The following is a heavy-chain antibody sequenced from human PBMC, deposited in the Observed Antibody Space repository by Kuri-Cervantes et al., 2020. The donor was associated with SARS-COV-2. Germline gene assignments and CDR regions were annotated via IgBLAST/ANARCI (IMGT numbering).Heavy chain of an antibody. CDR1: GGSFSGYY. D-gene: IGHD3-10*01. Sequence: SETLSLTCAVYGGSFSGYYWSWIRQPPGKGLEWIGEINHSGSTNYNPSLKSRVTISVATSKNQFSLKLSSVTAADTAVYYCARGPTMVRGAVPLATLYYFDYWGQGTLVTVSS. J-gene: IGHJ4*02. CDR2: INHSGST. CDR3: ARGPTMVRGAVPLATLYYFDY. V-gene: IGHV4-34*01.